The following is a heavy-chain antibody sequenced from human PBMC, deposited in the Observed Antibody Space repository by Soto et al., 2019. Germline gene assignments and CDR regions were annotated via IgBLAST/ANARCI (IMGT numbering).Heavy chain of an antibody. CDR3: ARSLIDSSSWYSLDY. Sequence: GGSLRLSCAASGFTFSSYGMHWVRQAPGKGLEWVAVISYDGSNKYYADSVRGRFTISRDNSKNTLCLQMNSLRAEDTAVYYCARSLIDSSSWYSLDYWGQGTLVTVSS. CDR1: GFTFSSYG. CDR2: ISYDGSNK. D-gene: IGHD6-13*01. V-gene: IGHV3-30*03. J-gene: IGHJ4*02.